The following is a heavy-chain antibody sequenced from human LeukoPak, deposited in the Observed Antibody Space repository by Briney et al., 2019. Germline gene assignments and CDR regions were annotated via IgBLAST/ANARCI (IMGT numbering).Heavy chain of an antibody. Sequence: PGESLGLSCVASGFTFSNYWMHWVRQVPREGLVWVSRINIDGRATSYADSVKGRFTVSKDNARNTSYLQLDSLRVEDTAVYYCARVVEGGDSWDYWGQGALVTVSS. D-gene: IGHD5-24*01. CDR3: ARVVEGGDSWDY. J-gene: IGHJ4*02. CDR1: GFTFSNYW. V-gene: IGHV3-74*01. CDR2: INIDGRAT.